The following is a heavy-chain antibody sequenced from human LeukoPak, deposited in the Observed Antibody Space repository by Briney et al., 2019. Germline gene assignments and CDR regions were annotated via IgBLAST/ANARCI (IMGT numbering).Heavy chain of an antibody. CDR3: ARGATVTRDFVY. Sequence: GGSLRLSCAASGFTFSNYWMIWVRQAPGKGLECVANINQDGSEKYYVDSVKGRFTMSRDNAKNTLYLQMNSLRAEDTAVYYCARGATVTRDFVYWGQGKLGTVSS. V-gene: IGHV3-7*05. CDR1: GFTFSNYW. D-gene: IGHD4-17*01. J-gene: IGHJ4*02. CDR2: INQDGSEK.